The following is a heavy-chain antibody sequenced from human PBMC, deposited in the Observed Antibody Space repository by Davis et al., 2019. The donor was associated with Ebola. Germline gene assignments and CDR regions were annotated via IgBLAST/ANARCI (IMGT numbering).Heavy chain of an antibody. V-gene: IGHV1-69*13. CDR3: ARENCSGGSCYFLLSV. CDR1: GGTFSSYA. CDR2: IIPIFGTA. J-gene: IGHJ6*02. D-gene: IGHD2-15*01. Sequence: SVKVSCKASGGTFSSYAISWVRQAPGQGLEWMGGIIPIFGTANYAQKFQGRVTITADESTSTAYMELSSLRSEDTAVYYCARENCSGGSCYFLLSVWGQGTTVTVSS.